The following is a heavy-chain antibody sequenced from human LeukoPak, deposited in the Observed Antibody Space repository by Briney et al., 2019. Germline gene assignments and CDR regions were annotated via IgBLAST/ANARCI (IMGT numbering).Heavy chain of an antibody. CDR1: GYSISSGYY. V-gene: IGHV4-38-2*01. D-gene: IGHD3-16*02. Sequence: SETLSLTCAVSGYSISSGYYWGWIRQPPGKGLEWIGSIYHSGSTYYNPSLKSRVTISVDTSKNQFSLKLSSVTAADTAVYYCARGYDYVWGSYRRSFDYWGQGTLVTVSS. CDR2: IYHSGST. CDR3: ARGYDYVWGSYRRSFDY. J-gene: IGHJ4*02.